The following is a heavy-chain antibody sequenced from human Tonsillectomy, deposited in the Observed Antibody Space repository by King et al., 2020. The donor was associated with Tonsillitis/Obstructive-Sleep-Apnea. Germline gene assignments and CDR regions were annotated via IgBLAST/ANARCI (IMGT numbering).Heavy chain of an antibody. CDR2: ISYDGSNK. D-gene: IGHD5-18*01. CDR1: GFTFSSYS. V-gene: IGHV3-30*04. CDR3: AIAVGYSFGPLVSNYMDV. Sequence: VQLEASGGGVVQPGRSLRLSCAASGFTFSSYSMHWVRQAPGKGLEWVAVISYDGSNKYYADSVKGRFTISRDNSKNTLYLQMNSLRAEDTAVYYCAIAVGYSFGPLVSNYMDVWGKGTTVTVSS. J-gene: IGHJ6*03.